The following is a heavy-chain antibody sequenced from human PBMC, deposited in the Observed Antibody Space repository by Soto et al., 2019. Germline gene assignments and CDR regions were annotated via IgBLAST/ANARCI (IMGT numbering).Heavy chain of an antibody. CDR2: MYYSGTT. CDR1: GASFSSSSYY. Sequence: SETLSLTCIVSGASFSSSSYYWGWIRQPPEKGLEWIATMYYSGTTYYNPSLKSRVTVSIDTSKDQFSLKLTSVTAADTAMYYCAKHTAISATSFYGMDVWGHGTKVTVYS. CDR3: AKHTAISATSFYGMDV. J-gene: IGHJ6*02. D-gene: IGHD3-3*01. V-gene: IGHV4-39*01.